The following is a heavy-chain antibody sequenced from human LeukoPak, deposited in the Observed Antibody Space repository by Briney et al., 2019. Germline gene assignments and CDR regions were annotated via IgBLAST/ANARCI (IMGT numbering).Heavy chain of an antibody. CDR3: ARHPFATPFDY. Sequence: SETLSLTCTVSGGSINDNYWSWIRQPPGKGLEWIGYAYYSGHTNYNSSLKSRVTMSLDTSKSQFSLRLSSVTAADTAVYFCARHPFATPFDYWGPGTLVTVSS. V-gene: IGHV4-59*08. J-gene: IGHJ4*02. CDR2: AYYSGHT. D-gene: IGHD2-15*01. CDR1: GGSINDNY.